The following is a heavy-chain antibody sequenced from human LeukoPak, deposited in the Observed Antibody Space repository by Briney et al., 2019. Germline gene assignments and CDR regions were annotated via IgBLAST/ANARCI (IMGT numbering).Heavy chain of an antibody. CDR3: ARDTRPLLWFGETFNWFDP. CDR2: INPNSGGT. V-gene: IGHV1-2*02. D-gene: IGHD3-10*01. Sequence: ASLKVSCKASGYTFTGYYMHWVRQAPGQGLEWMGWINPNSGGTNYAQKFQGRVTMTRDTSISTAYMELSRLRSDDTAVYYCARDTRPLLWFGETFNWFDPWGQGTLVTVSS. CDR1: GYTFTGYY. J-gene: IGHJ5*02.